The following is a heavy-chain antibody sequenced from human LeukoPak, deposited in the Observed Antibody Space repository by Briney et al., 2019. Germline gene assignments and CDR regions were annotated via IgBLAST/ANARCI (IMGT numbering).Heavy chain of an antibody. CDR3: ARDVPGGRNDY. Sequence: SETLSLTCTVSGGSFSSSSYYWAWIRQPPGKGLEWIGSIYYSGLTNYSPSLKSRVTISLDTSKNQFSLNINFVTAADTAVYYCARDVPGGRNDYWGQGTLVTVSS. D-gene: IGHD3-16*01. J-gene: IGHJ4*02. CDR2: IYYSGLT. V-gene: IGHV4-39*07. CDR1: GGSFSSSSYY.